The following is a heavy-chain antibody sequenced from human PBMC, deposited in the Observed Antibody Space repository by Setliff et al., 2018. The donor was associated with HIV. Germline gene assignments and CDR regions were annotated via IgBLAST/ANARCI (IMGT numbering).Heavy chain of an antibody. D-gene: IGHD4-4*01. J-gene: IGHJ4*02. CDR1: GGSISRYY. CDR2: IYYSGST. Sequence: PSETLSLTCTVSGGSISRYYWSWIRQPPGKGLEWIGYIYYSGSTNYNPSLKSRVTISVDTSKNQFSLKLTSVTAADTAVYYCARRALFANSWPCDSWGQGTLVTVSS. CDR3: ARRALFANSWPCDS. V-gene: IGHV4-59*01.